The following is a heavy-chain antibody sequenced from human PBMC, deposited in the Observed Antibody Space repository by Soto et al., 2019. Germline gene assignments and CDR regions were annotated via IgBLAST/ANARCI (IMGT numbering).Heavy chain of an antibody. D-gene: IGHD6-6*01. CDR2: ISAGSSNI. CDR1: GFTFRTYN. Sequence: EVELVESGGGLVKPGGSLKLSCAASGFTFRTYNMIWVRQAPGKGLEWVSSISAGSSNIYYAPSVKGRFTISRDNAKNVLYLQINSLRAEDTAVYYCARQYPSSSRHFDHWGQGTLVIVSS. V-gene: IGHV3-21*01. J-gene: IGHJ4*02. CDR3: ARQYPSSSRHFDH.